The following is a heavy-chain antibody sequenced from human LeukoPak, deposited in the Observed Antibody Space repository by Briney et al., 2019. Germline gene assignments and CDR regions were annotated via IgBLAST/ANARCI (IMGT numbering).Heavy chain of an antibody. J-gene: IGHJ3*02. V-gene: IGHV3-74*01. Sequence: GGSLRLSCAASGFTFSQNWLHWVRQAPGKGLVWVSRISPDDKSTSYADSVKGRFTISRDEAKKTLYLQMNSLRAEDTAVYYCLTILETTIDAFDIWGQGTMVTVSS. CDR1: GFTFSQNW. D-gene: IGHD1-26*01. CDR3: LTILETTIDAFDI. CDR2: ISPDDKST.